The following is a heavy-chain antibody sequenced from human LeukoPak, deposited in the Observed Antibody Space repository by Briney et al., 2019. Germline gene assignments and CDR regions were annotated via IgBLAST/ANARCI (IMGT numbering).Heavy chain of an antibody. J-gene: IGHJ4*02. CDR3: ARLEDGYSSGWYVY. V-gene: IGHV3-23*01. CDR2: ISGSGGST. D-gene: IGHD6-19*01. Sequence: GGTLRLSCAASGFTFSSYGMSWVRQAPGKGLEWVSAISGSGGSTYYADSVKGRFTISRDNSKNTLYLQMNSLRAEDTAVYYCARLEDGYSSGWYVYWGQGTLVTVSS. CDR1: GFTFSSYG.